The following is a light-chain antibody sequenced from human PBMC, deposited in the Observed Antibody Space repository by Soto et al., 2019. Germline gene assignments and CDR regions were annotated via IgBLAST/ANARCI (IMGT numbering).Light chain of an antibody. V-gene: IGKV1-5*01. CDR2: DAS. Sequence: DIQMTQSPSTLSASVGDRVTITCRASQSINYWLAWYQQKPGKAPKLLIYDASTLESGVPSRFSGSGSGTEFTLTISSLQPDDFATYYCQQHNTYPRTLGHGTKVDIK. CDR1: QSINYW. J-gene: IGKJ1*01. CDR3: QQHNTYPRT.